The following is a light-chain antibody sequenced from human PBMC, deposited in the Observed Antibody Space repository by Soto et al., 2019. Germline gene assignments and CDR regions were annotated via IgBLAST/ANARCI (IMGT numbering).Light chain of an antibody. V-gene: IGLV2-14*02. CDR2: EAS. CDR1: SNDVWTYNL. J-gene: IGLJ1*01. CDR3: SLYISGSTYV. Sequence: QSVLTQPASVSGSPGQSIAISCTATSNDVWTYNLVSWYQQHPGKAPKLLLFEASKRPLETSVRFSGSKSGNTASLTISGLQAEDEGHYYCSLYISGSTYVFGTGTKLTVL.